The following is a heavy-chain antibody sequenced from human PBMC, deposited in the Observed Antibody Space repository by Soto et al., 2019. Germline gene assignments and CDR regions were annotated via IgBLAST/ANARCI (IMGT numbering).Heavy chain of an antibody. Sequence: QLQLQESGPGLVKPSETLSLTCTVSGGSISSSSYYWGWIRQPPGKGLEWIGSIYYSGSTYYNPSLKSRVTISIDTSKNQFSLKLSSVTAADTAVYYCASWGIYCSSTSCYGGDYWGQGTLVTVSS. CDR3: ASWGIYCSSTSCYGGDY. J-gene: IGHJ4*02. CDR1: GGSISSSSYY. CDR2: IYYSGST. D-gene: IGHD2-2*01. V-gene: IGHV4-39*01.